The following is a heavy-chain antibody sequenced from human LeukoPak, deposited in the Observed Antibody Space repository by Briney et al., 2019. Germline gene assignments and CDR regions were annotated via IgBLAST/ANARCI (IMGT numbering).Heavy chain of an antibody. CDR2: IYSDGVT. CDR3: ARDRAEGKTWVEFDP. Sequence: GGSLRLSCAASGFIVNSYAMSWIRQAPGKGLAWVPLIYSDGVTQYADSVKGRFTISRDNSKNTLYLQMNSLRDEDTAVYFCARDRAEGKTWVEFDPWGQGTLVTVSS. J-gene: IGHJ5*02. V-gene: IGHV3-66*02. CDR1: GFIVNSYA.